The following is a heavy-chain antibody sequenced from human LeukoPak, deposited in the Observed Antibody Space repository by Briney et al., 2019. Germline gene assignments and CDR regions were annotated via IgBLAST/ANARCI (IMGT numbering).Heavy chain of an antibody. CDR2: ISYDGSNK. V-gene: IGHV3-30*19. CDR1: GFTFSSYG. J-gene: IGHJ4*02. D-gene: IGHD2-15*01. CDR3: ARSRVVVAAVLFDY. Sequence: GGSLRFSCAASGFTFSSYGMHWVRQAPGKGLEWVAVISYDGSNKYYADSVKGRFTISRDNSKNTLYLQMNSLRAEDTTVYYCARSRVVVAAVLFDYWGQGTLVTVSS.